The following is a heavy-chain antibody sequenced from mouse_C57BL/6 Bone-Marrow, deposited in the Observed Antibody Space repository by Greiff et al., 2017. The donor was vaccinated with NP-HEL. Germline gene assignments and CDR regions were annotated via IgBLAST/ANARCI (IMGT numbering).Heavy chain of an antibody. J-gene: IGHJ4*01. CDR2: IYPGNSDT. CDR1: GYTFTSYW. Sequence: VQLQQSGTVLARPGASVKMSCKTSGYTFTSYWMHWVKQRPGQGLEWIGAIYPGNSDTSYNQKFKGKAKLTAVTSASTAYMELSSLTNEDSAVYYCTKLRGSWDAMDYWGQGTSVTVSS. V-gene: IGHV1-5*01. D-gene: IGHD1-1*01. CDR3: TKLRGSWDAMDY.